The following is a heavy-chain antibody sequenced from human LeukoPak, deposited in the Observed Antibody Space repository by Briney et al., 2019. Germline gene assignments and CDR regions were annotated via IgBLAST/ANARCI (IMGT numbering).Heavy chain of an antibody. J-gene: IGHJ4*02. CDR3: ALSLAFGGVTIPYYFDY. CDR2: ISGSGGST. V-gene: IGHV3-23*01. Sequence: GGSLRLSCAASGFTFSSYAMSWVRQAPGKGLEWVSAISGSGGSTYYADSVKGRFTISRDNSKNTLYLQMNSLRAEDTAVYYCALSLAFGGVTIPYYFDYWGQGTLVTVSS. D-gene: IGHD3-16*01. CDR1: GFTFSSYA.